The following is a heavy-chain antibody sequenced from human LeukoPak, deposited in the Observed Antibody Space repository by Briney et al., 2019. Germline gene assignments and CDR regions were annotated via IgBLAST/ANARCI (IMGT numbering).Heavy chain of an antibody. J-gene: IGHJ4*02. D-gene: IGHD6-13*01. CDR1: GFTFSSEA. CDR3: TKVRSGSSSWALRVFDY. Sequence: GGSLRLSCAVSGFTFSSEAMAWVRRLPGGGLEWVSTISPAGGTTYYAESMKGRFTISRDNSKSTLYLQMNSLRVEDTAVYYCTKVRSGSSSWALRVFDYWGQGALVTVSS. V-gene: IGHV3-23*01. CDR2: ISPAGGTT.